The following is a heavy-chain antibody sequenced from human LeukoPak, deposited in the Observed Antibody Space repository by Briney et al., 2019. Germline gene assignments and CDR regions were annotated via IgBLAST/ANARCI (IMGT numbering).Heavy chain of an antibody. CDR3: ATAPTQYCSSTSCENYFDY. J-gene: IGHJ4*02. Sequence: PSETLSLTCAVYGGSFSGYYWSWIRQPPGKGLEWIGEINHSGSTNYNPSLKRRVTISVDTSKNQFSLKLSSVTAADTAVYYCATAPTQYCSSTSCENYFDYWGQGTLVTVSS. CDR2: INHSGST. D-gene: IGHD2-2*01. CDR1: GGSFSGYY. V-gene: IGHV4-34*01.